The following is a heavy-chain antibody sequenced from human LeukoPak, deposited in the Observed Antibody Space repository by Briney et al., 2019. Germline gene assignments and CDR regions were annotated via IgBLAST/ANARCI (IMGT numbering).Heavy chain of an antibody. Sequence: PSETLSLTCTVSGRSISSYYWSWIRQPAGKGLEWIGRIYTSGSTNYNASLKSRVTMSVDTSKNQFSLKLSSVTAADTAVYYCARGYCSGGSCYHFDYWGQGTLGTVSS. CDR1: GRSISSYY. D-gene: IGHD2-15*01. CDR2: IYTSGST. J-gene: IGHJ4*02. V-gene: IGHV4-4*07. CDR3: ARGYCSGGSCYHFDY.